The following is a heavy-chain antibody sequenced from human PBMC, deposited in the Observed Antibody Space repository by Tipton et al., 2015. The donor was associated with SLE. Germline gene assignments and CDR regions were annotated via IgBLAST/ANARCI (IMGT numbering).Heavy chain of an antibody. Sequence: LRLSCTVSGGSISSSSYYWGWIRQPPGKGLEWIGSIYYSGSTYYNPSLKSRVTISVDTSKNQFSLKLSSVTAADTAVYYCAAGRYYDSSGYYSHWGQGTLVTVSS. V-gene: IGHV4-39*01. CDR2: IYYSGST. J-gene: IGHJ4*02. CDR3: AAGRYYDSSGYYSH. CDR1: GGSISSSSYY. D-gene: IGHD3-22*01.